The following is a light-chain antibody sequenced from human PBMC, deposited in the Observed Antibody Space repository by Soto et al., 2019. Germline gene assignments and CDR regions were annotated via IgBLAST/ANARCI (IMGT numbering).Light chain of an antibody. CDR3: QQYNNWPRT. Sequence: EIVLTQSPATLSLSPGERATLSCGASQNVRSYLAWYQQKPGQAPRLLIYGASTRATGIPARFSGSGSGTEFTLTISSLQSEDFAVYYCQQYNNWPRTFGQGTKVDIK. CDR1: QNVRSY. J-gene: IGKJ1*01. V-gene: IGKV3-15*01. CDR2: GAS.